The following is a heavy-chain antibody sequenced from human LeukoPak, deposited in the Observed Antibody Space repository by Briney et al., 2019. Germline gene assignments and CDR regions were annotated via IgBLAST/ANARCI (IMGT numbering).Heavy chain of an antibody. CDR2: IYYSGSA. CDR1: GGSISSYY. D-gene: IGHD6-19*01. J-gene: IGHJ4*02. Sequence: PSETLSLTCTVSGGSISSYYWSWIRHPPGKGLEWIGYIYYSGSASYNPSLKSRVTISVDTSKNQFSLNLSSVTAADTAVYYCARHGAAFSSGWYVAYWGQGTLVTVSS. V-gene: IGHV4-59*08. CDR3: ARHGAAFSSGWYVAY.